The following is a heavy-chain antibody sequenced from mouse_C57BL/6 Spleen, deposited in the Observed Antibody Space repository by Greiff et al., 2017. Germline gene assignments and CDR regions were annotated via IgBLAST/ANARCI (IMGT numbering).Heavy chain of an antibody. Sequence: QVQLQQSGPELVKPGASVKISCKASGYAFSSSWMNWVKQRPGQGLEWIGYINPSSGYTKYNQKFKDKATLTADKSSSTAYMQLSSLTYEDSAVYYCAKEGYSNPMDYWGQGTSVTVSS. CDR3: AKEGYSNPMDY. CDR2: INPSSGYT. CDR1: GYAFSSSW. J-gene: IGHJ4*01. V-gene: IGHV1-7*01. D-gene: IGHD2-5*01.